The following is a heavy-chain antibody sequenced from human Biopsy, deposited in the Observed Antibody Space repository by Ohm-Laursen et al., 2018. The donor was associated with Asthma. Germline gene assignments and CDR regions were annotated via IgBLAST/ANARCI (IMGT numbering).Heavy chain of an antibody. CDR2: IYKSGQV. Sequence: GTLSLTCSVSGGSISINFYYWGWIRQPPGKGLEWIGNIYKSGQVYYNLSLKSRVTISVDTSKNQFSLQLRSVTAADTAVYYCVRGSSSWHHGPFHYYYGLDVWGQGTTATVSS. V-gene: IGHV4-39*01. J-gene: IGHJ6*02. CDR1: GGSISINFYY. D-gene: IGHD6-13*01. CDR3: VRGSSSWHHGPFHYYYGLDV.